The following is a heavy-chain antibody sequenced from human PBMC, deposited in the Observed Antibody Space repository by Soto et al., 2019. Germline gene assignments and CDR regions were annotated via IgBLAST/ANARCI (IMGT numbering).Heavy chain of an antibody. J-gene: IGHJ3*02. V-gene: IGHV4-34*01. CDR3: ARGRITMVRGSAFDI. Sequence: SETQSLTCTVYGGSFSGYYWSWIRQPPGKGLEWIGEINHSGSTNYNPSLKSRVTISVDTSKNQFSLKLSSVTAADTAVYYCARGRITMVRGSAFDIWGQGTMVTVSS. CDR1: GGSFSGYY. CDR2: INHSGST. D-gene: IGHD3-10*01.